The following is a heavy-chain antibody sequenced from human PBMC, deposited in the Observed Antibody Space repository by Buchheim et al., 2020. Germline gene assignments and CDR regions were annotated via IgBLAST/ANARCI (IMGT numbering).Heavy chain of an antibody. CDR2: INPNSGGT. CDR3: ARDQFLGWHPERYYYYYGMDV. D-gene: IGHD3-3*01. J-gene: IGHJ6*02. CDR1: GYTFTGYY. V-gene: IGHV1-2*04. Sequence: QVQLVQSGAEVKKPGASVKVSCKASGYTFTGYYMHWVRQAPGQGLEWMGWINPNSGGTNYAQKFQGWVTMTRDTSISTAYMALSGLRSDDTAVYYCARDQFLGWHPERYYYYYGMDVWGQGTT.